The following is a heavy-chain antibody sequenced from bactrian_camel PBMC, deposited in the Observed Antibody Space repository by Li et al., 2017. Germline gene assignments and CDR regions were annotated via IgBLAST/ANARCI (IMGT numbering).Heavy chain of an antibody. Sequence: HVQLVESGGGSVQAGGSLRLSCAASGYSMRSYCMGWVRQGPGKEREGVATFDGDDGTTSYAASVKGRFTISKDNAKNVLYLQMNSLEPEDTAMYYCAAGEFLRREAPFCTVTNDVPPDFGYWGQGTQVTVS. CDR3: AAGEFLRREAPFCTVTNDVPPDFGY. D-gene: IGHD6*01. V-gene: IGHV3S26*01. CDR1: GYSMRSYC. J-gene: IGHJ6*01. CDR2: FDGDDGTT.